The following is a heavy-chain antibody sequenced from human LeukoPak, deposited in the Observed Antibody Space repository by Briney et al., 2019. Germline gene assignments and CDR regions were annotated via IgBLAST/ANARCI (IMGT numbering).Heavy chain of an antibody. V-gene: IGHV1-18*01. CDR1: GYTFTSYG. D-gene: IGHD3-22*01. CDR3: ARDIDEHYYDSSGSSGN. CDR2: ISAYNGNT. J-gene: IGHJ4*02. Sequence: ASVKVSCKASGYTFTSYGISWVRQAPGQGLEWMGWISAYNGNTNYAQKLQGRVTMTTDTSTSTAYMELRSLRSDDTAVYYCARDIDEHYYDSSGSSGNWGQGTLVTVSS.